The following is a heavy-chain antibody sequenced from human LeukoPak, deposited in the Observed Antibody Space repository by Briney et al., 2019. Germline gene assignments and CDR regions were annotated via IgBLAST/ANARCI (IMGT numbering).Heavy chain of an antibody. CDR2: IYYSGST. CDR1: GGSISSGDYY. CDR3: ARGYSLDY. V-gene: IGHV4-30-4*01. D-gene: IGHD5-18*01. Sequence: SETLSLTCTVSGGSISSGDYYWSWIRQPPGKGLVWIGYIYYSGSTYYTPSLRGRVTISVDTSKIKCSLNLSSVTAADTAVYYCARGYSLDYWGQGTLVTVSS. J-gene: IGHJ4*02.